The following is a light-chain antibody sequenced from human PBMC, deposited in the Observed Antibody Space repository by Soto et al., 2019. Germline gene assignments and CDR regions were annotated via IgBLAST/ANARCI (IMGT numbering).Light chain of an antibody. Sequence: EIVLTQSPGTLSLSPGERATLSCRASQSVSSSYLAWYQQKPGQAPRLLIFAASSRATGNQDRFNSSVSGADFIFSFSSLVPEDFAVYSCQQYGSSPYTFGQGTKVDIK. J-gene: IGKJ2*01. V-gene: IGKV3-20*01. CDR3: QQYGSSPYT. CDR1: QSVSSSY. CDR2: AAS.